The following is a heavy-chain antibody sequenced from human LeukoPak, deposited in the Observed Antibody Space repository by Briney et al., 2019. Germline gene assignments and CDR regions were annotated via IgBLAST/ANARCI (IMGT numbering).Heavy chain of an antibody. Sequence: GGSLRLSCAASGFTFSNYAMNWVRQAPGKGLEWVSLISGSTGSTYYADSVKGRFTISRDNSKNTLYLQMNSLRAEDTAAYYCAREEYSSGWYGPPDYWGQGTLVTVSS. V-gene: IGHV3-23*01. CDR1: GFTFSNYA. J-gene: IGHJ4*02. D-gene: IGHD6-19*01. CDR3: AREEYSSGWYGPPDY. CDR2: ISGSTGST.